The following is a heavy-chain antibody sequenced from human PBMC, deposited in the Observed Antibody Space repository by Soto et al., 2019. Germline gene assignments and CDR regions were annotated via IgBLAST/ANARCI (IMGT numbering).Heavy chain of an antibody. CDR3: ARNLVYDFWSGPHGMDV. CDR2: INHSGST. D-gene: IGHD3-3*01. CDR1: GGSISSGGYY. V-gene: IGHV4-39*07. Sequence: SETLSLTCTVSGGSISSGGYYWSWIRQPPGKGLEWIGEINHSGSTNYNPSLKSRVTISVDTSKNQFSLKLSSVTAADTAVYYCARNLVYDFWSGPHGMDVWGQGTTVTVSS. J-gene: IGHJ6*02.